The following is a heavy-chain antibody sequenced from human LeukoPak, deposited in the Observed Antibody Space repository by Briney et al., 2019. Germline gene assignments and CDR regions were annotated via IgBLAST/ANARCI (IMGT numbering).Heavy chain of an antibody. Sequence: GGSLRLSCAASGFTFSSYAMSWVRQAPGKGLEWVSAISGSGGSTYYADSVKGRLTISRDNSKNTLYLQMNSLRAEDTAVYYCARSDSSSWYTFWGQGTLVTVSS. D-gene: IGHD6-13*01. J-gene: IGHJ4*02. CDR1: GFTFSSYA. CDR3: ARSDSSSWYTF. CDR2: ISGSGGST. V-gene: IGHV3-23*01.